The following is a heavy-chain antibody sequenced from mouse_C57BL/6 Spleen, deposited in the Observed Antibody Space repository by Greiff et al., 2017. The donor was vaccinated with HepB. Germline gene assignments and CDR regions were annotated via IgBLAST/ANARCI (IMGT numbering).Heavy chain of an antibody. CDR1: GYTFTSYW. V-gene: IGHV1-55*01. Sequence: VQLQQPGAELVKPGASVKMSCKASGYTFTSYWITWVKQRPGQGLEWIGDIYPGSGSTNYNEKFKSKATLTVDTSSSTAYMQLSSLTSEDSAVYYCARGGYYGSREYYFDYWGQGTTLTVSS. CDR3: ARGGYYGSREYYFDY. J-gene: IGHJ2*01. CDR2: IYPGSGST. D-gene: IGHD1-1*01.